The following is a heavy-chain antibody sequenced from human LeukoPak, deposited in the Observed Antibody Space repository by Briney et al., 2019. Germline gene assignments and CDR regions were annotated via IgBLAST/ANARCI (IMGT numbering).Heavy chain of an antibody. J-gene: IGHJ4*02. CDR1: GDSIRIYY. V-gene: IGHV4-59*08. CDR3: ARLYSSSLGRVFDY. CDR2: IHYSGNT. D-gene: IGHD4-11*01. Sequence: SETLSLTCIVSGDSIRIYYWSWIRQSPGKGLEWIGYIHYSGNTFSNPALKSRVTISIDTPKNQFSLQLRSVTAEDTAVYYCARLYSSSLGRVFDYWGQGTLVTVSS.